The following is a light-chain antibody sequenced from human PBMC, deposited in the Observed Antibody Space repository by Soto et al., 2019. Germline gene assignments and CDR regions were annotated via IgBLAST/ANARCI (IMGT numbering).Light chain of an antibody. V-gene: IGKV1-5*01. J-gene: IGKJ2*01. CDR1: HSISSW. CDR2: DAS. CDR3: QQYDGYSGYT. Sequence: DIQMTQSPSTLSASVGDRVTITCRASHSISSWLARYQQKPGKAPKLLIYDASRLESGVPSRFSGSRSGTELTLTISSLQPDDFATYFCQQYDGYSGYTFGQGTRLEIK.